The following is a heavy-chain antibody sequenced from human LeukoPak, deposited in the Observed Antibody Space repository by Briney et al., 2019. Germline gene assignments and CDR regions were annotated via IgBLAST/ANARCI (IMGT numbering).Heavy chain of an antibody. D-gene: IGHD2-2*01. CDR2: VNWNGGST. J-gene: IGHJ5*02. V-gene: IGHV3-20*01. CDR3: SPNWFDP. Sequence: PGGSLRLSCAASGFTFDNYGMSWVRQAPGKGLEWISGVNWNGGSTGYADSVKGRFTISRDNAKNSLYLHYCVRDRCSSTSCHDSPNWFDPWGQGTLVTVSS. CDR1: GFTFDNYG.